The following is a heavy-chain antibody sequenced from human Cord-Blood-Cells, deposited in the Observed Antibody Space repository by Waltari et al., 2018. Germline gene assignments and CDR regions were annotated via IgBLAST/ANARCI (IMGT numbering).Heavy chain of an antibody. V-gene: IGHV3-49*05. CDR3: TRARDIVVVITGPDAFDI. D-gene: IGHD3-22*01. J-gene: IGHJ3*02. CDR2: IRSKAYGGTT. Sequence: EVQLVESGGGLVKPGRSLRLSCTASGFTFGDYAMSWFRQAPGKGRGWGGVIRSKAYGGTTEYAASVKGRFTISRDDSISIAYLQMNSLKTEDTAVYYCTRARDIVVVITGPDAFDIWGQGTMVTVSS. CDR1: GFTFGDYA.